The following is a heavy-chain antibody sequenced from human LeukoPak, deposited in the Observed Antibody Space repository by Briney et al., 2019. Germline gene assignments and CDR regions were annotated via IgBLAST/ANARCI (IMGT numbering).Heavy chain of an antibody. CDR3: ARGRYSSGWFKEKTWFDP. V-gene: IGHV4-34*01. CDR1: GGSFSGYY. Sequence: PSETLSLTCAVYGGSFSGYYWSWLRQPPGKGLEWIGEINHSGSTNYNPSLKSRVTISVDTSKNQFSLRLSSVTAADTAVYYCARGRYSSGWFKEKTWFDPWGQGTLVTVSS. D-gene: IGHD6-19*01. CDR2: INHSGST. J-gene: IGHJ5*02.